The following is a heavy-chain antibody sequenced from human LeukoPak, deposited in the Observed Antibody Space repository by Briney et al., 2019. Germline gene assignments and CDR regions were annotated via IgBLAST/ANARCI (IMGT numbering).Heavy chain of an antibody. CDR2: INPSGGRT. J-gene: IGHJ4*02. CDR1: GYTFTSCY. V-gene: IGHV1-46*01. CDR3: ASLRSGDYEGFDY. D-gene: IGHD2-21*02. Sequence: ASVRVSCKASGYTFTSCYMHWVRQAPGQGLEWMGIINPSGGRTSYTQKFQGRVTMTRDTSTGTVYMELSSLRSEDTAVYYCASLRSGDYEGFDYWGQGTLVTASS.